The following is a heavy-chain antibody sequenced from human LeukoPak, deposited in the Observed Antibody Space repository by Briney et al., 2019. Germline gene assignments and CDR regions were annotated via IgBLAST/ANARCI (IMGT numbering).Heavy chain of an antibody. D-gene: IGHD3-10*01. CDR1: GGSINNYY. CDR2: INPSGST. V-gene: IGHV4-4*07. J-gene: IGHJ3*01. CDR3: ARASYYESRNNIAFDL. Sequence: SETLSLTCTVSGGSINNYYWSWIRQPAGKGPEWIGRINPSGSTKNNPSLKSRVTMSLDTRKNQLSLNLGSVTAADTAVYYCARASYYESRNNIAFDLWGRGTMVTVSS.